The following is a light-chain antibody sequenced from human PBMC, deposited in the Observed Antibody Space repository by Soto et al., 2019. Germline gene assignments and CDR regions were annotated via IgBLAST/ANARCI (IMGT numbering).Light chain of an antibody. V-gene: IGLV2-8*01. CDR1: SSDVGGYNY. CDR3: TSYAGSNKSV. Sequence: QSVLTQPPSASGSPGQSVTISCTGTSSDVGGYNYVSWYQQHPGKAPKLMIYEVSKRPSGVPDRFSGSKSGNTAPLTVSGLQPEDEAHYYCTSYAGSNKSVFGTGTKVTVL. J-gene: IGLJ1*01. CDR2: EVS.